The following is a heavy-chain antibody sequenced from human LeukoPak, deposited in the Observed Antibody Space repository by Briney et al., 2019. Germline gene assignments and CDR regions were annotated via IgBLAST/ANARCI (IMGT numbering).Heavy chain of an antibody. J-gene: IGHJ4*02. CDR3: ARGDSSGYSY. D-gene: IGHD3-22*01. CDR2: IIPIFGTA. CDR1: GGTFSSYA. V-gene: IGHV1-69*05. Sequence: SVKVSCKASGGTFSSYAISWVRQAPGQGLEWTGRIIPIFGTANYAQKFQGRVTITTDESTSTAYMELSSLRSEDTAVYYCARGDSSGYSYWGQGTLVTVSS.